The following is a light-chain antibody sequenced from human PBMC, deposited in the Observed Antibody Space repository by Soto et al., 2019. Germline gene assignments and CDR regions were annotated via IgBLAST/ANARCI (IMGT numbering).Light chain of an antibody. CDR1: QSVSSSY. J-gene: IGKJ1*01. V-gene: IGKV3D-20*02. CDR3: QQRTSWPPWT. CDR2: GAS. Sequence: IVLTQSPYTVSLAPGERATLSCRASQSVSSSYLAWYQQKPGQAPRLLLYGASSRATGIPDRFSGSGSGTDFTLTISRLEPEDFAVYYCQQRTSWPPWTFGQGTKVDIK.